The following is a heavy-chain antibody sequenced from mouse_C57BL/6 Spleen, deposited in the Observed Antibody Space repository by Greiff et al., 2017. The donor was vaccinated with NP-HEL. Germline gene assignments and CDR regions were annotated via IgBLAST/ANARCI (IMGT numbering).Heavy chain of an antibody. V-gene: IGHV1-85*01. CDR3: ARSSFITTVVATSYFDY. J-gene: IGHJ2*01. Sequence: QVQLQQSGPELVKPGASVKLSCKASGYTFTSYDINWVKQRPGQGLEWIGWIYPRDGSTKYNEKFKGKATLTVDTSSSTAYMELHSLTSEDSAVYFCARSSFITTVVATSYFDYWGQGTTLTVSS. CDR1: GYTFTSYD. CDR2: IYPRDGST. D-gene: IGHD1-1*01.